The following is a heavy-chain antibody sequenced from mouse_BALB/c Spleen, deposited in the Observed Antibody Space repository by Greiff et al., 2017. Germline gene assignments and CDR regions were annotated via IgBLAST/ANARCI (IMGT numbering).Heavy chain of an antibody. CDR2: IWAGGST. J-gene: IGHJ4*01. CDR1: GFSLTSYG. CDR3: ARELGRDAMDY. V-gene: IGHV2-9*02. D-gene: IGHD4-1*01. Sequence: VQLQESGPGLVAPSQSLSITCTVSGFSLTSYGVHWVRQPPGKGLEWLGVIWAGGSTNYNSALMSRLSISKDNSKSQVFLKMNSLQTDDTAMYYCARELGRDAMDYWGQGTSVTVSS.